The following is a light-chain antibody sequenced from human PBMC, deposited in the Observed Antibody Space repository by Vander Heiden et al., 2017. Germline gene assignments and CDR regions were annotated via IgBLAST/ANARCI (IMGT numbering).Light chain of an antibody. CDR3: AAWDDSLNGPV. Sequence: HSVLSQPPPASRTPGQRVTIACSGGSSNIGSYTVSWYQQLPGTAPKLLIYSNNQRPSWVPDRFSGSKSGTSASLAISGLQSEDEADDYCAAWDDSLNGPVFGGGTKLTVL. V-gene: IGLV1-44*01. CDR2: SNN. CDR1: SSNIGSYT. J-gene: IGLJ2*01.